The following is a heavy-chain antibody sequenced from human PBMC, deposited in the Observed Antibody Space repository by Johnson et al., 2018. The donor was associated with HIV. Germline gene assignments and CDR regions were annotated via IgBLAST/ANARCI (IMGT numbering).Heavy chain of an antibody. Sequence: QVQLVESGGGVVQPGRSLRLSCAASGFTFSSYAMYWVRQAPGKGLEWVAVISYDGSNKYYADSVKGRFTISRDNSKNTLYLQMNSLRGEDTALYYCARARGQLTRGDDAFDIWGQGTMVTVSS. CDR3: ARARGQLTRGDDAFDI. CDR1: GFTFSSYA. D-gene: IGHD6-13*01. V-gene: IGHV3-30-3*01. CDR2: ISYDGSNK. J-gene: IGHJ3*02.